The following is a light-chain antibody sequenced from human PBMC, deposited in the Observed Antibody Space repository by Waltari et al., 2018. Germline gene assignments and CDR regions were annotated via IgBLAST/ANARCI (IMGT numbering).Light chain of an antibody. CDR3: QQYNNWQVT. Sequence: EIVMTQSPATLSVSPGESATLSCRTSQSVSSNLAWYQQKPGQAPRLLIYGASTRATGIPARFSGSGSGTEFTLTISSMQSEDFAVYYCQQYNNWQVTFGGGTKVEIK. CDR2: GAS. J-gene: IGKJ4*01. CDR1: QSVSSN. V-gene: IGKV3-15*01.